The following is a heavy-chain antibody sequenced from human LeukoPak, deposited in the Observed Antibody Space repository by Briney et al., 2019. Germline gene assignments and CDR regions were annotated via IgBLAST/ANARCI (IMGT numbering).Heavy chain of an antibody. CDR3: ARVTGINVDTPMVPPDFDY. Sequence: GGSLRLSCAASGFTFSTYWMNWVRQAPGKGLEWAANIKQDGSEKYYVDSVKGRFTISRDNAKNSLYLQMNSLRAEDTAVYYCARVTGINVDTPMVPPDFDYWGQGSLVTVSS. J-gene: IGHJ4*02. CDR2: IKQDGSEK. D-gene: IGHD5-18*01. CDR1: GFTFSTYW. V-gene: IGHV3-7*03.